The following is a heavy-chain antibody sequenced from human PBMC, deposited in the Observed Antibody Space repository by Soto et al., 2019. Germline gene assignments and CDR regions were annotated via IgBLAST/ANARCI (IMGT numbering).Heavy chain of an antibody. J-gene: IGHJ4*02. CDR3: ARHRTTVVTPAKTQDFDY. V-gene: IGHV1-18*01. CDR1: GYTFTSYV. CDR2: ISAYNGNT. D-gene: IGHD4-17*01. Sequence: ASVKVSCKASGYTFTSYVISWVRQAPGQGLEWMGWISAYNGNTNYAQKLQGRVTMTTDTSTSTAYMELRSLRSDDTAVYYCARHRTTVVTPAKTQDFDYWGQGTLVTVSS.